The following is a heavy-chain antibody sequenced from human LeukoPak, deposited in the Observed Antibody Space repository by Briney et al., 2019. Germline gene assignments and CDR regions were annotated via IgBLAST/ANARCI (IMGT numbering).Heavy chain of an antibody. Sequence: ASVKVSCKASGYTFTGNYIHCVRQAPGQGLEWMGWINPNNGGTNFARKFQGRVTMTRDTSNSTAYMELSSLTSDGTAVYYCARGAGTSWFDYWGQGTLVTVSS. D-gene: IGHD6-13*01. V-gene: IGHV1-2*02. CDR2: INPNNGGT. CDR3: ARGAGTSWFDY. J-gene: IGHJ4*02. CDR1: GYTFTGNY.